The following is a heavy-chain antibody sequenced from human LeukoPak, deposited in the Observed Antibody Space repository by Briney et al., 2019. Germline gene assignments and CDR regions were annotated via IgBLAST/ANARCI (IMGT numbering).Heavy chain of an antibody. J-gene: IGHJ3*02. V-gene: IGHV4-39*07. Sequence: SETLSLTCTVSGGSISSGGYYWSWIRQPPGKGLEWIGEINHSGSTNYNPSLKSRVTISVDTSKNQFSLKLSSVTAADTAVYYCARPAYCSSTSCYLRRRGNAFDIWGQGTMVTVSS. CDR2: INHSGST. CDR1: GGSISSGGYY. CDR3: ARPAYCSSTSCYLRRRGNAFDI. D-gene: IGHD2-2*01.